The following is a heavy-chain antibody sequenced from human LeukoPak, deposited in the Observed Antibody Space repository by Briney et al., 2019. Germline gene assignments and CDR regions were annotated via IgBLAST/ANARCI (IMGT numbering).Heavy chain of an antibody. CDR2: ISASGGST. Sequence: GGSLRLSCAASGFTFSSYALSWVRQAPGKGLEWVSAISASGGSTYYADSVKGRFTISRDNSKNTLYLQMNSLRADDAAVYYCGRARSGYDFDYWGQGTPVTVSS. D-gene: IGHD5-12*01. V-gene: IGHV3-23*01. CDR1: GFTFSSYA. CDR3: GRARSGYDFDY. J-gene: IGHJ4*02.